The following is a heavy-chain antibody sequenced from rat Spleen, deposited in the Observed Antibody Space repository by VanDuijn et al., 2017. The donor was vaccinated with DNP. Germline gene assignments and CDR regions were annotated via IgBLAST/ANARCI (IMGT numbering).Heavy chain of an antibody. D-gene: IGHD5-1*01. V-gene: IGHV5S11*01. J-gene: IGHJ2*01. CDR2: VSHSDGIT. Sequence: EVQLVESGGGLVQPGRSMKLSCAASGFTFSNYYMAWVRQAPKKGLEWVAIVSHSDGITYYPDSVKGRFTISRDNSKSSLYLQMDSLRSEETATYYCARLLTGKAYYFDYWGQGVMVTVSS. CDR3: ARLLTGKAYYFDY. CDR1: GFTFSNYY.